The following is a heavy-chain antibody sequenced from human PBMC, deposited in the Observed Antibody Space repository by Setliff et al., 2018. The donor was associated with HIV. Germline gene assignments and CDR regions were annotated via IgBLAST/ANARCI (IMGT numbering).Heavy chain of an antibody. CDR2: FYTSGST. V-gene: IGHV4-4*07. CDR1: GGSINTYY. D-gene: IGHD3-22*01. Sequence: SETLSLTCTVSGGSINTYYWSWIRHPAGKGLEWIGRFYTSGSTNYNPSLKSRVPMSVVTSKNQFSLKLSSVNAADTAVYYCARDRLTYYFDSWGQGILVTVSS. J-gene: IGHJ4*02. CDR3: ARDRLTYYFDS.